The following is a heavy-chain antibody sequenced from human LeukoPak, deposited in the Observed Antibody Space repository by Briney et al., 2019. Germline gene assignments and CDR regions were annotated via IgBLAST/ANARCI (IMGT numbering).Heavy chain of an antibody. D-gene: IGHD6-13*01. CDR1: GGSISSGSYY. Sequence: SETLSLTCTVSGGSISSGSYYWSWIRQPAGKGLEWIGRIYTSGSTNYNPSLKSRVTISVDTSKNQFSLKLSSVTAADTAVHYCARDRIAAALDYYMDVWGKGTTVTVSS. CDR3: ARDRIAAALDYYMDV. V-gene: IGHV4-61*02. CDR2: IYTSGST. J-gene: IGHJ6*03.